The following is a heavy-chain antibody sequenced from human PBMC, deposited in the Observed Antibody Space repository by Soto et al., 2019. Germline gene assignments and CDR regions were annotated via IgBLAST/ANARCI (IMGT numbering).Heavy chain of an antibody. V-gene: IGHV1-69*13. CDR1: GGTFSSYA. CDR2: IIPIFGTA. J-gene: IGHJ4*02. CDR3: ATSGYRYYFDY. D-gene: IGHD3-22*01. Sequence: ASVKVSCKASGGTFSSYAISWVRQAPGQGLEWMGGIIPIFGTANYAQKFQGRVTITADESTSTAYMELSSLRSEDTAVYYCATSGYRYYFDYWGQGTLVTVSS.